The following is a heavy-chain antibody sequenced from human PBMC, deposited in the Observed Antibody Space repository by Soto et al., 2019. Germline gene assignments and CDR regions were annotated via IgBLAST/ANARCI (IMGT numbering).Heavy chain of an antibody. J-gene: IGHJ3*02. D-gene: IGHD3-9*01. Sequence: PGGSLRLSCAASGFTFSSYGMHWVRQAPGKGLEWVAVISYDGSNKYYADSVKGRFTISRDNSKNTLYLQMNSLRAEDTAVYYCAKELRYFEKGAFDIWGQGTMVTVSS. V-gene: IGHV3-30*18. CDR2: ISYDGSNK. CDR1: GFTFSSYG. CDR3: AKELRYFEKGAFDI.